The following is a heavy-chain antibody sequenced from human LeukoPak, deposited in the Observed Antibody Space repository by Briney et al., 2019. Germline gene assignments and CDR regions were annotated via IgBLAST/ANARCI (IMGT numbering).Heavy chain of an antibody. Sequence: PSETLSLTCTVSGGSISSYYWSWIRQPPGKGLEWIGYIYSSGCTNYNPSLKSRVTISVDTTKNQFSLKLTSVTAADTAVYYCARTYYFGSGSYHFDYWGQGALVTVSS. D-gene: IGHD3-10*01. CDR1: GGSISSYY. V-gene: IGHV4-59*08. CDR2: IYSSGCT. J-gene: IGHJ4*02. CDR3: ARTYYFGSGSYHFDY.